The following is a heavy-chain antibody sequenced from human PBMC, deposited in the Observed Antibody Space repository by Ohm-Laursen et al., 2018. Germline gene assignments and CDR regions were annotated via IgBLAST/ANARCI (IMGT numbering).Heavy chain of an antibody. CDR2: INHSGST. V-gene: IGHV4-34*01. CDR1: GGSFSGYY. Sequence: SETLSLTCAVYGGSFSGYYWSWIRQPPGKGLEWIGEINHSGSTNYNPSLKSRVTISVDTSKNQFSLKLSSVTAADTALYYCATDPGLPNGMDVWGQGTTVTVSS. D-gene: IGHD2-15*01. J-gene: IGHJ6*02. CDR3: ATDPGLPNGMDV.